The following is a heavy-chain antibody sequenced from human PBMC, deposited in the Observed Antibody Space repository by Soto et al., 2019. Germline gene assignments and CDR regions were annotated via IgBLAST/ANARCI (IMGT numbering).Heavy chain of an antibody. CDR1: GYTFVAKY. D-gene: IGHD3-10*01. CDR3: ARDGGRGWDFAH. Sequence: QVQLVQSGAEVKKPGASVMVSCKASGYTFVAKYMHWVRQAPGQGLEWMGWINPRTGETKYAQRFQGCVTMTRDTSITTVYMDLSGLGFDDTAVYYCARDGGRGWDFAHGGQGTLVNVSS. CDR2: INPRTGET. J-gene: IGHJ4*02. V-gene: IGHV1-2*04.